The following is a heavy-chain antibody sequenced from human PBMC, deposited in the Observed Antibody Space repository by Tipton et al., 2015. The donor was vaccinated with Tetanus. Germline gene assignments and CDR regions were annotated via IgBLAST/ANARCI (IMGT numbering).Heavy chain of an antibody. CDR3: ARLTGHSMDVVDYYYFGMDV. CDR2: IYYTGNT. Sequence: TLSLTCTVSGGSISSGGYYWTWIRQHPERGLEWIGYIYYTGNTYYNPSLKSGVTISLDTSKNQFSLKLTSVSAADTAVYYCARLTGHSMDVVDYYYFGMDVWGQGTKVTVSS. J-gene: IGHJ6*02. D-gene: IGHD2-21*01. CDR1: GGSISSGGYY. V-gene: IGHV4-31*03.